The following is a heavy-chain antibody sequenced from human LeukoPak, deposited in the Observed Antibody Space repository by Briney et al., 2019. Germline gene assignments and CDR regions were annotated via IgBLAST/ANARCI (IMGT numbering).Heavy chain of an antibody. CDR1: GGSISSYH. CDR2: IYTSGST. D-gene: IGHD3-3*01. J-gene: IGHJ6*02. Sequence: SETLSLTCTVSGGSISSYHWSWIRQPAGKGLEWIGRIYTSGSTNYTPSLKSRVTMSVDTSKNQFSLKLSSVTAADTAVYYCAMSGYSGPLDYYYYGMDVWGQGTTVTVSS. V-gene: IGHV4-4*07. CDR3: AMSGYSGPLDYYYYGMDV.